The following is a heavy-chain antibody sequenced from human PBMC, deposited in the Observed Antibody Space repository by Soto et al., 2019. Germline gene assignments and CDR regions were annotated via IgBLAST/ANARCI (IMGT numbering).Heavy chain of an antibody. CDR2: VSAYNRNT. CDR3: ARERQYGPLLY. CDR1: GYTFTNYG. V-gene: IGHV1-18*01. J-gene: IGHJ4*02. Sequence: QVQLVQSGVEVKKPGASVKVSCQASGYTFTNYGITWLRQAPGQGLEWMGWVSAYNRNTNYAQRFQDRVTMTTYTSTRTAYMELRIRESDDSAIYFCARERQYGPLLYWGQGTRVTVSS. D-gene: IGHD4-4*01.